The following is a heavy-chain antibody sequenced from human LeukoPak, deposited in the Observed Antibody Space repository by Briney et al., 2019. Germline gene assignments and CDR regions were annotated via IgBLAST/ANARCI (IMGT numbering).Heavy chain of an antibody. J-gene: IGHJ4*02. CDR2: ISHSGST. V-gene: IGHV4-34*01. CDR1: GGSFSGYY. Sequence: PSETLSLTCAVYGGSFSGYYWSWIRQPPGKGLEWIGEISHSGSTNYNPSLKSRVTISVDTSKNQFSLKLSSVTAADTAVYYCAKGGKGFPLGLRFDSWGQGTLVSVSS. D-gene: IGHD2-21*01. CDR3: AKGGKGFPLGLRFDS.